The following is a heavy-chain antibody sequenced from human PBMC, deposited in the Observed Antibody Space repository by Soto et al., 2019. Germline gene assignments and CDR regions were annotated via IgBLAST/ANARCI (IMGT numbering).Heavy chain of an antibody. V-gene: IGHV1-18*01. J-gene: IGHJ4*02. Sequence: QVQLVQSGAEVNKPGASVMVSCKGSGYSFITYGMSWVLQAPGQGLEWVGWISTYNGNTKYVESLQGRVTMTTDTTTSTAYMELRSLRSDDTAVYYCARGPTDYYDKSGDYCLDYWGQGTLVTVSP. CDR2: ISTYNGNT. CDR3: ARGPTDYYDKSGDYCLDY. D-gene: IGHD3-22*01. CDR1: GYSFITYG.